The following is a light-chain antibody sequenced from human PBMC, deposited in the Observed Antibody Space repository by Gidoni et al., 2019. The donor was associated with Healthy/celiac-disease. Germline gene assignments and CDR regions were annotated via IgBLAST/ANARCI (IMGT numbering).Light chain of an antibody. CDR3: QQYNNWPLT. CDR1: QSVSSN. J-gene: IGKJ4*01. CDR2: GAS. Sequence: EIVMTQSPATLSVSPGERATLSCRASQSVSSNLPWYQQKPGQAPRLLIYGASTRATGIPARFSSSGSGTEFTLTISRLQSEDFAVYYCQQYNNWPLTFGGGTKVEIK. V-gene: IGKV3-15*01.